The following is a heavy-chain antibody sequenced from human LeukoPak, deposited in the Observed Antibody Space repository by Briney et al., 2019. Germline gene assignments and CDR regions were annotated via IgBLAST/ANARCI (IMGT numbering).Heavy chain of an antibody. V-gene: IGHV4-34*01. CDR1: GGSFSGYY. CDR3: ASQVRLERRYYYYSMDV. CDR2: IDHSGST. D-gene: IGHD1-1*01. J-gene: IGHJ6*03. Sequence: SETLSLTCAVYGGSFSGYYWSWIRQPPGKGLEWIGEIDHSGSTNYNPSLKSRATISVDTSKNQFSLKLSSVTAAGTAVCYCASQVRLERRYYYYSMDVWGKGTTVTVSS.